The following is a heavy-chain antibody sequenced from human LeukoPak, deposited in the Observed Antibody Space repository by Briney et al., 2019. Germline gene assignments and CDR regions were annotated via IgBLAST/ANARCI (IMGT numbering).Heavy chain of an antibody. J-gene: IGHJ4*02. D-gene: IGHD4/OR15-4a*01. CDR3: ARGATNDF. CDR1: GYTFTSYY. V-gene: IGHV1-46*01. CDR2: IYPTGGAT. Sequence: ASVKVSCKASGYTFTSYYIHWVRQAPGQGLEWMGTIYPTGGATSYAQKFQGRVTMTRDTSTSTVYMEVSSLRSEDTAVYYCARGATNDFWGQGTLVTVSS.